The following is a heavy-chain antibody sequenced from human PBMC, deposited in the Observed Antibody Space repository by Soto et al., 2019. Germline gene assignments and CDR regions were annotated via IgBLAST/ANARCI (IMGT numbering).Heavy chain of an antibody. CDR1: GCTFTSYG. V-gene: IGHV1-18*04. CDR3: AREGRDGYRMSAFDI. Sequence: GAEGKVSYKASGCTFTSYGNSWVRQAPGQGLEWMGWISAYNGNTNYAQKLQGRVTMTTDTSTSTAYMELRSLRSDDTAVYYCAREGRDGYRMSAFDIWGQGTMVTVSS. J-gene: IGHJ3*02. D-gene: IGHD5-12*01. CDR2: ISAYNGNT.